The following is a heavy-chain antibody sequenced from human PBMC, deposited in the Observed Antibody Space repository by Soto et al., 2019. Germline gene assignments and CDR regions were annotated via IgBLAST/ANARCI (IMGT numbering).Heavy chain of an antibody. Sequence: AQLVQSGGGLVQPGGSMRLSCAASGFTFSDYYMSWIRQAPGKGLEWVSYISSSGSTIYYADSVKGRFTISRDNAKNSLYLQMNSLRAEDTAVYYCARDLEYSGYGYYFDYWGQGTLVTVSS. D-gene: IGHD5-12*01. V-gene: IGHV3-11*01. CDR3: ARDLEYSGYGYYFDY. CDR2: ISSSGSTI. CDR1: GFTFSDYY. J-gene: IGHJ4*02.